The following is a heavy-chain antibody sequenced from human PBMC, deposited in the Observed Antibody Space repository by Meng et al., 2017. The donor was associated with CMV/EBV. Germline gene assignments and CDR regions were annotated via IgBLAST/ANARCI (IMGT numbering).Heavy chain of an antibody. CDR1: GGSISHYY. CDR2: IYYSGST. J-gene: IGHJ6*04. D-gene: IGHD6-6*01. Sequence: SETLSLTCSVSGGSISHYYWSWIRQPPGKGLEWIGYIYYSGSTNYNPSLKSRVTISVDTSKNQFSLKLSSVTAADTAVYYCAREVIAARHPSEEEEEGREGGGKGKKVKVSS. V-gene: IGHV4-59*01. CDR3: AREVIAARHPSEEEEEGREG.